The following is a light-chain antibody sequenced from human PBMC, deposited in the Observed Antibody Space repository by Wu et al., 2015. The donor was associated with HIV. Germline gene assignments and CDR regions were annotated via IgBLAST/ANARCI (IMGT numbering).Light chain of an antibody. Sequence: DIQLTQSPSFLSASVGDRVTISCRASQAISSYLAWYQQKPGKAPKLLIFAASSLQSGVPSRFSGSGSETEFTLTINSLQPEDFATYYCQQYNSYSWTFGQGTKVEIK. CDR2: AAS. CDR3: QQYNSYSWT. V-gene: IGKV1-9*01. J-gene: IGKJ1*01. CDR1: QAISSY.